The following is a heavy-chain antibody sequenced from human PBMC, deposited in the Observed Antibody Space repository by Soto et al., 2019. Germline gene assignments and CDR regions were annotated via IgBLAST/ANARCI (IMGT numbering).Heavy chain of an antibody. CDR1: GGSISSSSYY. CDR3: ARHPTPYRYCSSTSCHPGGDAFDI. J-gene: IGHJ3*02. D-gene: IGHD2-2*01. CDR2: IYYSGST. V-gene: IGHV4-39*01. Sequence: PSETLSLTCTVSGGSISSSSYYWGWIRQPPGKGLEWIGSIYYSGSTYYNPSLKSRVTISVDTSKNQFSLKLSSVTAADTAVYYCARHPTPYRYCSSTSCHPGGDAFDIWGQGTMVTVSS.